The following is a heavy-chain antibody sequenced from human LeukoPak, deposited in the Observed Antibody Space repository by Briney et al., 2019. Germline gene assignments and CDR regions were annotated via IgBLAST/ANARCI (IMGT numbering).Heavy chain of an antibody. CDR2: ISAYNGNT. D-gene: IGHD3-10*01. CDR1: GGTFSSYA. CDR3: ARDPGITMVRGVIIGSWFDP. Sequence: RASVKVSCKASGGTFSSYAISWVRQAPGQGLEWMGWISAYNGNTNYAQKLQGRVTMTTDTSTSTAYMELRSLRSDDTAVYYCARDPGITMVRGVIIGSWFDPWGQGTLVTVSS. V-gene: IGHV1-18*01. J-gene: IGHJ5*02.